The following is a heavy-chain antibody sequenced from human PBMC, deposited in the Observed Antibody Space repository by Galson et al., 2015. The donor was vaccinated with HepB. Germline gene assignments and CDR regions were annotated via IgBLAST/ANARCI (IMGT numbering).Heavy chain of an antibody. J-gene: IGHJ4*02. V-gene: IGHV3-73*01. Sequence: SLRLSCAASGFTFSGSAIHWVRQASGRGLEWVGRIGSEANFYSTASAAAVNGRFTIARDDSKNTAYMRMSRRKSGDTAVYYCHRVGDLSGYSCLWGQGTLVTVSS. CDR3: HRVGDLSGYSCL. CDR1: GFTFSGSA. D-gene: IGHD1-1*01. CDR2: IGSEANFYST.